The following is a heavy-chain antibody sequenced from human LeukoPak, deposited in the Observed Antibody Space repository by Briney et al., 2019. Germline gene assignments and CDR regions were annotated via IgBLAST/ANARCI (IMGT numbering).Heavy chain of an antibody. D-gene: IGHD1-26*01. V-gene: IGHV4-59*01. CDR1: GGSISTYY. J-gene: IGHJ5*02. CDR3: ARSRAFNSGAFDP. Sequence: SETLSLTCTVSGGSISTYYWNWIRQPPGKGLEWIGYIYHSGSTNYNPSLQSRVTISVDTSKNLFSLNLNSVTAADTAVYYCARSRAFNSGAFDPWGRGSLVTVSS. CDR2: IYHSGST.